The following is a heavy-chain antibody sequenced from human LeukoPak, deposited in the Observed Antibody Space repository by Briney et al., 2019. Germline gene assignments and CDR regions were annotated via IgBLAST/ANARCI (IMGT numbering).Heavy chain of an antibody. CDR1: GYIFSSND. J-gene: IGHJ4*02. CDR2: MNPNSGDT. CDR3: ARGPFGSGSFLDY. D-gene: IGHD3-10*01. V-gene: IGHV1-8*01. Sequence: ASVKFSCKASGYIFSSNDINWVRQAAGQGLEWMGWMNPNSGDTGFTQKFQGRVAMTRSTSITTAYMELSSLRSEDTAVYYCARGPFGSGSFLDYWGQGTLVTVSS.